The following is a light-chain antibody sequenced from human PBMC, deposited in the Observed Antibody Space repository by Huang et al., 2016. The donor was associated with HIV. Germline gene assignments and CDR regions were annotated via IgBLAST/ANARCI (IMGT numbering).Light chain of an antibody. CDR3: QQYKSYSYT. Sequence: DIQMTQSPSTLSASVGDRVTITCRASQSISSWLAWDQQKTGKAPKLLIYKAASLESGVPSRFSGSGSGTEFTLTISSLQPDDFATYYCQQYKSYSYTFGQGTKLEIK. CDR1: QSISSW. V-gene: IGKV1-5*03. J-gene: IGKJ2*01. CDR2: KAA.